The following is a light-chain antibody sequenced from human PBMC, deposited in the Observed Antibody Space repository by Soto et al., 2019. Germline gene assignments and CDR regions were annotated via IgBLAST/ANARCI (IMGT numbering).Light chain of an antibody. Sequence: IQMTQSPSSVSASVGDRVSITCRASQGISRWLAWYQQKPGKAPKLLIYTASRLQSGVPSRFSGSGSGADFTLTISSLQPEDFATYYCQQYNSYSYTFGQGTKLEIK. J-gene: IGKJ2*01. CDR1: QGISRW. CDR2: TAS. V-gene: IGKV1-12*01. CDR3: QQYNSYSYT.